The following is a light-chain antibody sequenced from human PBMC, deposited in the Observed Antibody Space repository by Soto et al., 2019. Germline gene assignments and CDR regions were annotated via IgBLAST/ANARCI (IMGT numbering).Light chain of an antibody. CDR2: GAS. CDR3: QQYGKT. J-gene: IGKJ1*01. V-gene: IGKV3-20*01. CDR1: QSVSSSY. Sequence: EIVLTQSPGTLSLSPGERATLSCRASQSVSSSYLAWYQQKPGQAPRLLIYGASSRATGIPDRFSGSGSGTDFTLTSSRLEPEDFAVYYCQQYGKTFGQVNKVEIK.